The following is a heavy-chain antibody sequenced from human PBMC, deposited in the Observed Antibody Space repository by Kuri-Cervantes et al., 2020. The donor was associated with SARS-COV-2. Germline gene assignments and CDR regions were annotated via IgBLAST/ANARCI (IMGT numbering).Heavy chain of an antibody. CDR2: ISYDGNNK. Sequence: GGSLRLSCAVSGFTFTSHAMHWVRQAPGSGLEWVALISYDGNNKFYADSVKGRFTISRDNSKNTLYLQMNSLKTEDTGVYYCATGSTSGWYRRDFDFWGLGTLVTVSS. CDR1: GFTFTSHA. J-gene: IGHJ4*02. D-gene: IGHD6-19*01. V-gene: IGHV3-30*03. CDR3: ATGSTSGWYRRDFDF.